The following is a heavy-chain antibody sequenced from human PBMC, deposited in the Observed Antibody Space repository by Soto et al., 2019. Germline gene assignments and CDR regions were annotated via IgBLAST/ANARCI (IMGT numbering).Heavy chain of an antibody. J-gene: IGHJ4*02. Sequence: GGSLRLSCAASGFTFSSYAMSWVRQAPGKGLEWVSAISGSGGSTYYADSVKGRFTISRDNSKNTLYLQMNSLRAEDTAVYYCAKDTKERYSNSSGDYWGQGTLVTVSS. CDR3: AKDTKERYSNSSGDY. CDR1: GFTFSSYA. V-gene: IGHV3-23*01. CDR2: ISGSGGST. D-gene: IGHD6-6*01.